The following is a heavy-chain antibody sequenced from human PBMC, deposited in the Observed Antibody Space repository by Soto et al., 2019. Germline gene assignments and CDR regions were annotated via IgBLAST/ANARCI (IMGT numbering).Heavy chain of an antibody. V-gene: IGHV1-24*01. CDR3: AREQGTLSSWYDLKPPDY. CDR2: FNPEDGDT. J-gene: IGHJ4*02. CDR1: GYTLTELS. Sequence: ASVKVSCKVSGYTLTELSMHWVRQAPGKGLEWMGGFNPEDGDTIYAQKFQGRVTMTEDTSASTAYMELSSLRSEDTAVYYCAREQGTLSSWYDLKPPDYWGQGTLVTVS. D-gene: IGHD6-13*01.